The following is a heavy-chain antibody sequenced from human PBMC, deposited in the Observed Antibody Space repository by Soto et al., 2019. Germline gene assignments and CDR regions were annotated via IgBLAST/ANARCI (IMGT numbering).Heavy chain of an antibody. CDR3: ARDCSGGSCYLGAEYFQH. CDR2: IIPILGIA. CDR1: GGTFSSYT. V-gene: IGHV1-69*02. D-gene: IGHD2-15*01. J-gene: IGHJ1*01. Sequence: ASVKVSCKASGGTFSSYTISWVRQAPGQGLEWMGRIIPILGIANYAQKFQGRVTITADKSTSTAYMELSSLRSEDTAVYYCARDCSGGSCYLGAEYFQHWGQGTLVTVSS.